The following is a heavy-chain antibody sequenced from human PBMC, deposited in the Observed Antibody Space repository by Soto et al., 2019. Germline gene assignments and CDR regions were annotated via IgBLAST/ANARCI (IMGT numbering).Heavy chain of an antibody. D-gene: IGHD6-19*01. CDR2: TYYRSKWYN. V-gene: IGHV6-1*01. CDR3: VRSRVFIAVAGMATYYYYYGMDV. CDR1: GDSVSSDSAA. Sequence: SQTLSLTCAISGDSVSSDSAAWNWIRQSPSRGLEWLGRTYYRSKWYNDYAVSVNGRITINPDTSKNHFSLQLNSVTPEDTAVYYCVRSRVFIAVAGMATYYYYYGMDVWGRGTTVTLSS. J-gene: IGHJ6*02.